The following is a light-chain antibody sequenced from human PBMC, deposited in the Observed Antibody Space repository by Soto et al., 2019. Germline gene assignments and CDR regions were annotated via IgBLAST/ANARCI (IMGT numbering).Light chain of an antibody. CDR1: QSISSNY. CDR2: GAS. Sequence: EVVLTQSPDTLSLSPGERGTLSCRASQSISSNYLAWYQQKPGQAPRLLIYGASTRAPGIPDRFSGSGSGTTFTLTISRLEPEDFAVYYCQRYGRSPPITFGQGTRLEIK. J-gene: IGKJ5*01. V-gene: IGKV3-20*01. CDR3: QRYGRSPPIT.